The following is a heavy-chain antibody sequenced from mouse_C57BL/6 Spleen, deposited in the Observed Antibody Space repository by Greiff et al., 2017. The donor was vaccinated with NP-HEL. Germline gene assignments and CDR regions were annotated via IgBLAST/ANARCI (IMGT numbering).Heavy chain of an antibody. CDR3: ARPNYRGYFDY. CDR1: GYTFTDYN. D-gene: IGHD2-14*01. Sequence: VHVKQSGPELVKPGASVKMSCKASGYTFTDYNMHWVKQSHGKSLEWIGYINPNNGGTSYNQKFKGKATLTVNKSSSTAYMELRSLTSEDSAVYYCARPNYRGYFDYWGQGTTLTVSS. J-gene: IGHJ2*01. CDR2: INPNNGGT. V-gene: IGHV1-22*01.